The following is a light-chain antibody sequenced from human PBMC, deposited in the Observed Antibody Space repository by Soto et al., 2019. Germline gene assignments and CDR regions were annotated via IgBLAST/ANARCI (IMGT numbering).Light chain of an antibody. CDR3: QSYDSSLSGYV. V-gene: IGLV1-40*01. Sequence: QSLLTQPPSMSGAPGQRVTISCTGNSSNIGAGYDVHWYQQLPGTAPKLLIYGNSNRPSGVPDRFSGSTSGTSASLAITGLQAEDEADYYCQSYDSSLSGYVFGTGTKVTVL. CDR2: GNS. J-gene: IGLJ1*01. CDR1: SSNIGAGYD.